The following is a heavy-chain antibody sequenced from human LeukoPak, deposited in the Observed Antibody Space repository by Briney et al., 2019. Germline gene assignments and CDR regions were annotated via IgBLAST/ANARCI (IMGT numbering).Heavy chain of an antibody. V-gene: IGHV4-39*07. D-gene: IGHD3-16*01. CDR2: ILYSGTT. J-gene: IGHJ4*02. Sequence: PSETLSLTCTVSGDTISTSFYYWDWIRQPPGKGLEWIGGILYSGTTYYNPSLKSRVAMSVHTSENQFSLRLISVTAADTAMYYCARDFLQGRCGNTGGSFDFWGQGILVTVSS. CDR1: GDTISTSFYY. CDR3: ARDFLQGRCGNTGGSFDF.